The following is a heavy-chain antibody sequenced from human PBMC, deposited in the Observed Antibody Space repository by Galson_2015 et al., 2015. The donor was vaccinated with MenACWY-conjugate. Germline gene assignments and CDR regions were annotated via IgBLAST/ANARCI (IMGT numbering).Heavy chain of an antibody. Sequence: SLRLSCAASGFTFSSYAMSWVRQAPGKGLEWVSAISGSGGSTYYADSVKGRFTFSRDNSKNTLYLQMNSLRAEDTAVYYCAKAEAVEYFQHWGQGTLVTVSS. CDR2: ISGSGGST. J-gene: IGHJ1*01. D-gene: IGHD6-19*01. V-gene: IGHV3-23*01. CDR3: AKAEAVEYFQH. CDR1: GFTFSSYA.